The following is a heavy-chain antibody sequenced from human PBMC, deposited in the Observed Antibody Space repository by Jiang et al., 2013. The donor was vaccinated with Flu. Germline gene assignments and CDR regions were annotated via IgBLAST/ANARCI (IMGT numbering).Heavy chain of an antibody. J-gene: IGHJ4*02. V-gene: IGHV4-59*11. CDR2: IYYNGTT. D-gene: IGHD7-27*01. CDR3: AKNGDTTSPGFRY. Sequence: GPGLVKASETLSLTCTVSGGPISGHYWSWIRQPPGKGLEWIGYIYYNGTTTSNPSLNSRVTMSVDTSQNQFSLNVGSVTAADTAVYYCAKNGDTTSPGFRYWGQGTLVTVSS. CDR1: GGPISGHY.